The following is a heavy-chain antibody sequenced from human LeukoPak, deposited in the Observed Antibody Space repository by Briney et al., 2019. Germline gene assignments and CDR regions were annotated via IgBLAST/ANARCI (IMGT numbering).Heavy chain of an antibody. V-gene: IGHV3-21*01. CDR2: ISSSSSYI. CDR1: GFTFSSYS. CDR3: ARDQFASSAQYFYYMDV. Sequence: GGSLRLSCAASGFTFSSYSMSWVRQAPGKGLEWVSSISSSSSYIYYADSVKGRFTISRDNAKNSLYLQMNSLRAEDTAVYWCARDQFASSAQYFYYMDVWGKGTTVTVSS. J-gene: IGHJ6*03. D-gene: IGHD3-16*01.